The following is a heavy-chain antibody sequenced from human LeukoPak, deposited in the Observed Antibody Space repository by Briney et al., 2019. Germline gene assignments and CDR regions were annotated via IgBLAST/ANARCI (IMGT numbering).Heavy chain of an antibody. CDR1: GFTFNNYP. CDR2: ISENGGYT. V-gene: IGHV3-23*01. J-gene: IGHJ4*02. Sequence: SGGSLRLSCAASGFTFNNYPMSWVRQAPGKGLEWVSSISENGGYTYYADSVKGRFTISRDNSNNTVNLQMNSLRAEDTAVYYCAKDPAGIVVVITTVPDYWGQGTLVTVSS. CDR3: AKDPAGIVVVITTVPDY. D-gene: IGHD3-22*01.